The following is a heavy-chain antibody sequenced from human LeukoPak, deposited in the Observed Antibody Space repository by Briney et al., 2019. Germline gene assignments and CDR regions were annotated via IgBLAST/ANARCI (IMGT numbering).Heavy chain of an antibody. CDR3: ARVWAHGRSSGYYYYMDV. V-gene: IGHV3-11*01. J-gene: IGHJ6*03. CDR2: ISSSDSTI. Sequence: LSLTCSVYGVSFSGYYWRWLRQPPGKELEWVSYISSSDSTIYYADSVKGRFTISRDNAKNSLYLQMNSLRAEDTAVYYCARVWAHGRSSGYYYYMDVWGKGTTVTISS. D-gene: IGHD3-10*01. CDR1: GVSFSGYY.